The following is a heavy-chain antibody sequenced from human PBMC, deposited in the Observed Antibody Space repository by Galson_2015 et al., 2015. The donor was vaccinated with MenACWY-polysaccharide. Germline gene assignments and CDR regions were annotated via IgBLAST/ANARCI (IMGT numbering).Heavy chain of an antibody. CDR1: GFTFSNFW. Sequence: SLRISCAASGFTFSNFWMSWVRQAPGKELEWVASIKQDGSEKYLVDSVKGRFTISRDNAENYLFLQMNSLPAEDTAVYYCARERWVRGVFFDQWGQGTLVTVSS. D-gene: IGHD3-10*01. V-gene: IGHV3-7*01. J-gene: IGHJ4*02. CDR2: IKQDGSEK. CDR3: ARERWVRGVFFDQ.